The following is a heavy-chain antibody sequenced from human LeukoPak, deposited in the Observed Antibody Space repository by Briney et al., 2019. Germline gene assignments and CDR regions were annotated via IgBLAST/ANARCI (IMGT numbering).Heavy chain of an antibody. CDR1: GFTFSSYS. CDR2: ISSSSSYI. J-gene: IGHJ4*02. Sequence: GGSLRLSCAASGFTFSSYSMNWVRQAPGKGLERVSSISSSSSYIYYADSVKGRFTISRDNAKNSLYLQMNSLRAEDTAVYYCARATYYYDSSPEAIDYWGQGTLVTVSS. CDR3: ARATYYYDSSPEAIDY. V-gene: IGHV3-21*01. D-gene: IGHD3-22*01.